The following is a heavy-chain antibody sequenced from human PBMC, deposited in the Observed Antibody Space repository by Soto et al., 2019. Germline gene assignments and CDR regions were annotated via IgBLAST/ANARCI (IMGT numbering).Heavy chain of an antibody. CDR1: GFTFSSYS. J-gene: IGHJ4*02. V-gene: IGHV3-21*01. D-gene: IGHD3-22*01. Sequence: EVQLVESGGGLVKPGGSLRLSCAASGFTFSSYSMNWVRQAPGKGLEWVSSISSSSSYIYYADSVKGRFTISRDNAKNSLYLQMYSLRAEDTAVYYYAREDSSGYTRNAFDYWGQGTLVTVSS. CDR3: AREDSSGYTRNAFDY. CDR2: ISSSSSYI.